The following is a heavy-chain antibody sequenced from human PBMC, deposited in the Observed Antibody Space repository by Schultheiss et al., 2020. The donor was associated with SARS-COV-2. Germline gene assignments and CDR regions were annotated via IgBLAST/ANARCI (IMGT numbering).Heavy chain of an antibody. CDR2: ISWNSGSI. Sequence: GGSLRLSCAASGFTFDDYAMHWVRQAPGKGLEWVSGISWNSGSIGYADSVKGRFTISRDNAKNSLYLQMNSLRDEDTALYYCAKSSGSYTGGMDVWGQGTTVTVSS. V-gene: IGHV3-9*01. D-gene: IGHD3-10*01. CDR1: GFTFDDYA. CDR3: AKSSGSYTGGMDV. J-gene: IGHJ6*02.